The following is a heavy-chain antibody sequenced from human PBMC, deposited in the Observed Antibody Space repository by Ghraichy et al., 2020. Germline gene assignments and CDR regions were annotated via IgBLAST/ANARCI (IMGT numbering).Heavy chain of an antibody. D-gene: IGHD3-16*01. V-gene: IGHV4-31*03. J-gene: IGHJ4*02. CDR2: IYYSGST. Sequence: SQTLSLTCTVSGGSISSGGYYWSWIRQHPGKGLEWIGYIYYSGSTYYNPSLKSRVTISVDTSKNQFSLKLSSVTAADTAVYYCARALKDYHASYYFDYWGQGTLVTVSS. CDR1: GGSISSGGYY. CDR3: ARALKDYHASYYFDY.